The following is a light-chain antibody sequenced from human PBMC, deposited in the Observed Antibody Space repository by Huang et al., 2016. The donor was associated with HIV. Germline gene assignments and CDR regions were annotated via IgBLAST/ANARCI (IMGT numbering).Light chain of an antibody. V-gene: IGKV1-9*01. CDR1: QGISTS. J-gene: IGKJ4*01. CDR3: QQLRSYPLT. CDR2: DAS. Sequence: IQLTQSPSSLSASIGDRVTITCRASQGISTSLAWYQQKPGKAPNLLIFDASSLRSWVPSRFSGSRSGTVFTLSISSLQPEDFATYFCQQLRSYPLTFGGGTKVEIK.